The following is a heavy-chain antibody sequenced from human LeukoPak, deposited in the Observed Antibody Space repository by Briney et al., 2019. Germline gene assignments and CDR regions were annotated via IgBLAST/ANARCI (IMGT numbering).Heavy chain of an antibody. Sequence: GRSLRLSCAASGFAFSSYGMHWVRQAPGKGLEWVTVIWYDGSIKYYADSVKDRFTISRDNSKNTLYLQMNSLRAEDTAVYYCARGVPYYDSSGYYYSIDYWGQGTLVTVSS. J-gene: IGHJ4*02. D-gene: IGHD3-22*01. CDR3: ARGVPYYDSSGYYYSIDY. CDR1: GFAFSSYG. CDR2: IWYDGSIK. V-gene: IGHV3-33*01.